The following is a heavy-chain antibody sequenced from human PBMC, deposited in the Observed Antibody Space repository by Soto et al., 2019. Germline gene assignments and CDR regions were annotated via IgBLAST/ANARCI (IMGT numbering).Heavy chain of an antibody. Sequence: QVQPVESGGGVVQPGRSLTLSCAASGFTFSSYGMHWVRQAPGKGLEWVALISNTGSSKYYADSVKGRLTISRDNSKNTLYLQMNSLRAEDTAVYYCAKDRGNSGGSCPDKWGQGTLVTLSS. CDR3: AKDRGNSGGSCPDK. D-gene: IGHD2-15*01. CDR1: GFTFSSYG. V-gene: IGHV3-30*18. J-gene: IGHJ4*02. CDR2: ISNTGSSK.